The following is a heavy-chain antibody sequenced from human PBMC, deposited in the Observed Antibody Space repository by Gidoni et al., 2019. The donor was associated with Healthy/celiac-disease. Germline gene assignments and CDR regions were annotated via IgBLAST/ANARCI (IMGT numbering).Heavy chain of an antibody. Sequence: QITLKESGPTLVKPTQTLTLTCPFSGFSLSPSGVGVGWIRQPPGKALEWLALIYWDDDKRYSPSLKSRLTITKDTSKNQVVLTMTNMDPVDTATYYCAHSVVDPPQKVWWFDPWGQGTLVTVSS. J-gene: IGHJ5*02. CDR3: AHSVVDPPQKVWWFDP. V-gene: IGHV2-5*02. D-gene: IGHD2-21*01. CDR1: GFSLSPSGVG. CDR2: IYWDDDK.